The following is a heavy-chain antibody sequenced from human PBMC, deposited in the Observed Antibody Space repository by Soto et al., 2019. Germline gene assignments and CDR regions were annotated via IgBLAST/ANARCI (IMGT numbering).Heavy chain of an antibody. D-gene: IGHD3-16*01. CDR2: TYYRSRWYS. CDR3: ARSEGDSYYPCYGFDV. J-gene: IGHJ6*02. Sequence: SXTLSLTCVISGYSVSSSSVAWNWVMQSPSRGLEWLGRTYYRSRWYSDFAVSVRGRIVINADTSKNQFSLQLNSVTPEDTAVYFCARSEGDSYYPCYGFDVWGQGTTVTVSS. V-gene: IGHV6-1*01. CDR1: GYSVSSSSVA.